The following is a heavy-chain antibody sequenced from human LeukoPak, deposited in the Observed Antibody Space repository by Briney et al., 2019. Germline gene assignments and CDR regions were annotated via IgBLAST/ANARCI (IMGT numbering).Heavy chain of an antibody. J-gene: IGHJ4*02. Sequence: SETLSLTCAVYGGSFSGYYWSWIRQPPGKGLEWIGEINHSGSTNYNPSLKSRVTIPVDTSKNQFSLKLSSVTAADTAVYYCARGSVAARRFDYWGQGTLVTVSS. CDR2: INHSGST. D-gene: IGHD6-6*01. V-gene: IGHV4-34*01. CDR3: ARGSVAARRFDY. CDR1: GGSFSGYY.